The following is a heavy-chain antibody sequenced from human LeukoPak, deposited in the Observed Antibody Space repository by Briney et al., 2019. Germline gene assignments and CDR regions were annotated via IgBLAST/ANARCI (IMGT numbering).Heavy chain of an antibody. CDR3: ARGSIMDV. D-gene: IGHD2/OR15-2a*01. Sequence: SETLSLTCTVSGGSISSGGYSWSWIRQPPGKGLEWIGYIYHSGSTYYNPSLKSRVTISVDRSKNQFSLKLSSVTAADTAVYYCARGSIMDVWGQGTTVTVSS. CDR1: GGSISSGGYS. CDR2: IYHSGST. J-gene: IGHJ6*02. V-gene: IGHV4-30-2*01.